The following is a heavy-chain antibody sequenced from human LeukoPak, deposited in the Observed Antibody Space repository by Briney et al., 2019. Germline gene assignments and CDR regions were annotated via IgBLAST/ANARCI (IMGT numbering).Heavy chain of an antibody. CDR3: ARGIDY. CDR1: GFTVSSYY. J-gene: IGHJ4*02. CDR2: IYTGGGR. Sequence: GGSLRLSCAASGFTVSSYYMNWVRQAPGKELEWVPVIYTGGGRYYADSVRGRFTISRDTSKNMVFLQMNSLRVEDTAVYYCARGIDYWGRGTLVTVSS. V-gene: IGHV3-53*01.